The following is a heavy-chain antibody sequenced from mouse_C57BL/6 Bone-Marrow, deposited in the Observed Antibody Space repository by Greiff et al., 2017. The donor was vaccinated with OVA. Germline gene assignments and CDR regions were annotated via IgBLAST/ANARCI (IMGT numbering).Heavy chain of an antibody. V-gene: IGHV1-55*01. Sequence: QVQLQQSGAELVKPGASVKMSCKASGYTFTSYWITWVKQRPGQGLEWIGDIYPGSGSTNYNEKFKSKATLTVDTSSSTAYMQLISLTSEDSAVYYCARWITTVVARDYWGQGTTLTVSA. CDR3: ARWITTVVARDY. CDR1: GYTFTSYW. D-gene: IGHD1-1*01. J-gene: IGHJ2*01. CDR2: IYPGSGST.